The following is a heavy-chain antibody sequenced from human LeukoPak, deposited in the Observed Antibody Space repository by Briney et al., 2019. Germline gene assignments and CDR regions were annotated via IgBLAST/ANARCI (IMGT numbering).Heavy chain of an antibody. D-gene: IGHD6-13*01. J-gene: IGHJ4*02. V-gene: IGHV4-59*01. CDR2: IYYSGST. CDR1: GGSISIYY. Sequence: SETLSLTCTVSGGSISIYYWSWIRQPPGKGLEWIGYIYYSGSTNYNPSLKSRVTISVDTSKNQFSLKLSSVTAADTAVYYCARAPYSSSWYYFDYWGQGTLVTVSS. CDR3: ARAPYSSSWYYFDY.